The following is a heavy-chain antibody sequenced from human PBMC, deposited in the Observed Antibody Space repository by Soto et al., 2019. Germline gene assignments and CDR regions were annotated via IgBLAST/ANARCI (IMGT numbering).Heavy chain of an antibody. V-gene: IGHV3-23*01. Sequence: EVQLLESGGDLVQPGGSLRLSCAASGFTFSSYAMTWVRQAPGKGLEWVSAIFGSGDATFYTDSVKGRFTISRDNSKNTLYLQMKSLRAEDTAVYYCWKIDKYNPQSSGWANRFDYWGQGTLVTVSS. CDR2: IFGSGDAT. CDR3: WKIDKYNPQSSGWANRFDY. J-gene: IGHJ4*02. CDR1: GFTFSSYA. D-gene: IGHD6-19*01.